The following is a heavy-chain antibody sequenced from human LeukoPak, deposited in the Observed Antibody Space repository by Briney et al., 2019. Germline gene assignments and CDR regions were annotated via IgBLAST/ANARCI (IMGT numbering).Heavy chain of an antibody. V-gene: IGHV4-59*08. CDR2: IYYSGST. Sequence: SETLSLTCTVSGGSISSYYWSCIRQPPGKGLEWIGYIYYSGSTNYNPSLKSRVTISVDTSKNQFSLKLSSVTAADTAVYYCARSITMVSKIDYWGQGTLVTVSS. D-gene: IGHD3-10*01. CDR3: ARSITMVSKIDY. J-gene: IGHJ4*02. CDR1: GGSISSYY.